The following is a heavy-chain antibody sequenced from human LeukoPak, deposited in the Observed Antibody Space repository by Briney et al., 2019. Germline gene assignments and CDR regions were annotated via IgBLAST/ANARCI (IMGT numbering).Heavy chain of an antibody. V-gene: IGHV4-39*01. CDR1: GGSISSYY. CDR2: IYYSGST. CDR3: ARNIVVVTATARYDGFDI. J-gene: IGHJ3*02. Sequence: PSETLSLTCTVSGGSISSYYWGWIRQPPGKGLEWIGSIYYSGSTYYNPSLKSRVTISVDTSKNQFSLKLSSVTAADTAVYYCARNIVVVTATARYDGFDIWGQGTMVTVSS. D-gene: IGHD2-21*02.